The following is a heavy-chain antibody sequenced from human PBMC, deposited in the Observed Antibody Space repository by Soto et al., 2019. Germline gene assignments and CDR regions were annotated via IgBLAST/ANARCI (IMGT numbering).Heavy chain of an antibody. D-gene: IGHD6-13*01. V-gene: IGHV3-30*18. Sequence: PGGSLRLSCAASGFTFSSYGMHWVRQAPGKGLEWVAVISYDGSNKYYADSVKGRFTISRDNSKNTLYLQMNSLRAEDTAVYYCAKEYSSSWQEGIYYYYGMDVWGQGTTVTVSS. J-gene: IGHJ6*02. CDR3: AKEYSSSWQEGIYYYYGMDV. CDR1: GFTFSSYG. CDR2: ISYDGSNK.